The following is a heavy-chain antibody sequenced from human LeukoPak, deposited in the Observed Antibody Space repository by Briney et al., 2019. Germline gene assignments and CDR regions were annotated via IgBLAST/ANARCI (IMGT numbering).Heavy chain of an antibody. CDR2: IISSSSYI. Sequence: GGSLRLSCAASGFTFSSYSMNWVRQAPGKGLEWVSSIISSSSYIYYADSVKGRFTISRDNAKNSLYLQMNSLRAEDTAVYYCARASYGSGSYYKTIDYWGQGTLVTVS. CDR1: GFTFSSYS. V-gene: IGHV3-21*01. J-gene: IGHJ4*02. D-gene: IGHD3-10*01. CDR3: ARASYGSGSYYKTIDY.